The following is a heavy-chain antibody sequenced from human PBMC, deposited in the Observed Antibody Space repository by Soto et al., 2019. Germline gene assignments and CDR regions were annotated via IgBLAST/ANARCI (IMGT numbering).Heavy chain of an antibody. Sequence: SLRLSCAASGFTFSSYGMHWVRQAPGKGLEWVAVISYDGSNKYYADSVKGRFTISRDNSKNTLYLQMNSLRAEDTAVYYCAKGGSSSWYLGYWGQGTLVTVSS. CDR2: ISYDGSNK. CDR3: AKGGSSSWYLGY. D-gene: IGHD6-13*01. J-gene: IGHJ4*02. CDR1: GFTFSSYG. V-gene: IGHV3-30*18.